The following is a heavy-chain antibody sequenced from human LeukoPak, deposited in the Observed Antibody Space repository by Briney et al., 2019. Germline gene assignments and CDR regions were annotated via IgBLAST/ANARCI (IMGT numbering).Heavy chain of an antibody. D-gene: IGHD3-10*01. J-gene: IGHJ4*02. CDR2: IYYSGST. Sequence: PSETLSLTCTVSGGSISSYYWSWIRQPPGKGLEWIGYIYYSGSTNYNPSLKSRVTISVDTSKNQFSLKLSSVTAADTAVYYCARVAETLVWFGELNFDYWGQGTLVTVSS. V-gene: IGHV4-59*01. CDR1: GGSISSYY. CDR3: ARVAETLVWFGELNFDY.